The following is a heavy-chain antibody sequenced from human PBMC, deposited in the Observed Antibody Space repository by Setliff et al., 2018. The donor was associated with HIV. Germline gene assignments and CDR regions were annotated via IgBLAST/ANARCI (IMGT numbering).Heavy chain of an antibody. CDR1: SGSITSYS. CDR2: INTSGST. CDR3: ARGGRGYMYG. Sequence: PSETLSLTCTVSSGSITSYSWNWIRQPPGKGLEWIGYINTSGSTNYNPSLESRVTISVDTSKDQFSLKLSSVTAADTAVYYCARGGRGYMYGWGRGTLVTVSS. D-gene: IGHD5-18*01. V-gene: IGHV4-4*08. J-gene: IGHJ4*02.